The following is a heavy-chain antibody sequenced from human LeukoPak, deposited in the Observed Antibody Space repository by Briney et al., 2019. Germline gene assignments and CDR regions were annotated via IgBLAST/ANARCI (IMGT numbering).Heavy chain of an antibody. V-gene: IGHV3-48*03. D-gene: IGHD2-21*01. CDR3: ATEGHRDSY. CDR2: ISSSGSTI. CDR1: GFTFSSYE. Sequence: GGSLRLSCAASGFTFSSYERNWVRQAPGKGLEWVSYISSSGSTIYYADSVNGRFTISRENAKNSLYLQMHSMRAEDTAVYYCATEGHRDSYWGQGTLVTVSS. J-gene: IGHJ4*02.